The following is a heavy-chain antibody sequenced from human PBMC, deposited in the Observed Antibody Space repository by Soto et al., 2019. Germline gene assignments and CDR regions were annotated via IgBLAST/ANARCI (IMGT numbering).Heavy chain of an antibody. D-gene: IGHD3-10*01. CDR3: ASSASGSFDY. CDR2: IYYSGST. V-gene: IGHV4-30-4*01. J-gene: IGHJ4*02. Sequence: PSETLSLTCTVSGGSIISGDYYWSWIRQPPGKGLEWIGYIYYSGSTYYNPSLKSRVTISVDTSKNQFSLKLSSVTAADTAVYYCASSASGSFDYWGQGTLVTVPQ. CDR1: GGSIISGDYY.